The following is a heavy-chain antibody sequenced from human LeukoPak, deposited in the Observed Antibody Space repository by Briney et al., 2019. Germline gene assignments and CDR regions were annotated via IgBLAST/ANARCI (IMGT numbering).Heavy chain of an antibody. V-gene: IGHV4-59*01. Sequence: PSETLSLTCTVSGGSISSYYWSWIRQPPGKGLEWIGYIYYSGSTNYNPSLKSRVTISVDTSKNQFSLKLSSVTAADTAVYYCARATLTGYYFDYWGQGTLVTVSS. CDR1: GGSISSYY. J-gene: IGHJ4*02. CDR3: ARATLTGYYFDY. D-gene: IGHD3-10*01. CDR2: IYYSGST.